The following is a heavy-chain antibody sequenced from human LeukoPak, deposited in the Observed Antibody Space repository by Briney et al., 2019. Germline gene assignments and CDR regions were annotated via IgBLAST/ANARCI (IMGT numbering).Heavy chain of an antibody. CDR3: VRGTSREYGYGGDDPY. V-gene: IGHV3-74*01. J-gene: IGHJ4*02. CDR1: DFTFSTCW. CDR2: ISTDGSSR. Sequence: PGGSLRLSCAGSDFTFSTCWMHWVRQAPGKGLVWVSRISTDGSSRTYADSVKGRFTISRDNARNTLFLQMDSLRVEDTAVYYCVRGTSREYGYGGDDPYWGQGTLVIVSS. D-gene: IGHD2-21*02.